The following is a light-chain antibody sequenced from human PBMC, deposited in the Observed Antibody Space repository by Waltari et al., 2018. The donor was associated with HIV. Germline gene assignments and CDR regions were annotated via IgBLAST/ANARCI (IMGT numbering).Light chain of an antibody. CDR2: AAS. CDR3: QQTYSTPTT. CDR1: QGINKY. J-gene: IGKJ2*01. V-gene: IGKV1-39*01. Sequence: DIQLTQSPSSLSASVGDRFTIACRASQGINKYLNWYRQKPGKAPELLIYAASNLQSGFPSRFSASGSGTEFTLTITSLQPEDFATYYCQQTYSTPTTFGQGTKLE.